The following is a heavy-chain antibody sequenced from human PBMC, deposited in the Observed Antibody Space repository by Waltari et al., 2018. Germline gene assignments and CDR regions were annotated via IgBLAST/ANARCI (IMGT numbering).Heavy chain of an antibody. D-gene: IGHD2-21*02. V-gene: IGHV3-23*01. CDR3: AKDEAYCGGDCYSHWFDP. CDR1: GFTFSSYA. Sequence: EVQLLESGGGLVQPGGSLRLSCAASGFTFSSYAMSWVRQAPGTGLEWVSAISGSGGSTYYADSVKGRFTISRDNSKNTLYLQMNSLRAEDTAVYYCAKDEAYCGGDCYSHWFDPWGQGTLVTVSS. J-gene: IGHJ5*02. CDR2: ISGSGGST.